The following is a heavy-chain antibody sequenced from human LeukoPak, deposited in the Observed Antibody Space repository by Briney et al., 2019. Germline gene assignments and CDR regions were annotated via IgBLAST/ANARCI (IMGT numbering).Heavy chain of an antibody. CDR3: ARARDCSSTSCYYYYYYMDV. CDR2: INHSGST. J-gene: IGHJ6*03. D-gene: IGHD2-2*01. Sequence: PSETLSLTCTVSGGSISSSSHYWSWIRQPPGKGLEWIGEINHSGSTNYNPSLKSRVTISVDTSKNQFSLKLSSVTAADTAVYYCARARDCSSTSCYYYYYYMDVWGKGTTVTVSS. V-gene: IGHV4-39*07. CDR1: GGSISSSSHY.